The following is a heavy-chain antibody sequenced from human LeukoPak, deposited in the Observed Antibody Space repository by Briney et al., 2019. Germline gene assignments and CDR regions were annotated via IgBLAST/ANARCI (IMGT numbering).Heavy chain of an antibody. CDR1: GGSISSYY. CDR2: IYYSGST. D-gene: IGHD6-13*01. V-gene: IGHV4-59*08. Sequence: SETLPLTCTVSGGSISSYYWSWIRQPPGKGLEWIGYIYYSGSTNYNPSLKSRVTISVDTSKNQFSLKLSSVTAADTAVYYCARQVAAAGPFDYWGQGTLVTVSS. CDR3: ARQVAAAGPFDY. J-gene: IGHJ4*02.